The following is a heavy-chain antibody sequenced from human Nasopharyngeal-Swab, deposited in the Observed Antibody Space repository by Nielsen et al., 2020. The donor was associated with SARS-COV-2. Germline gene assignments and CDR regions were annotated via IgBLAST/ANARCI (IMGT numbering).Heavy chain of an antibody. CDR3: VRGPVEGATGYFQF. J-gene: IGHJ1*01. D-gene: IGHD1-26*01. Sequence: GGSLRLSCATSGFTFSNYWMHWVRQAPGKGLEWVARIDMRGRTTTHADSVKGRFTISRGNAKNTLSLQMNSLTPADTAVYFCVRGPVEGATGYFQFWGQGTLVTVSS. V-gene: IGHV3-74*03. CDR2: IDMRGRTT. CDR1: GFTFSNYW.